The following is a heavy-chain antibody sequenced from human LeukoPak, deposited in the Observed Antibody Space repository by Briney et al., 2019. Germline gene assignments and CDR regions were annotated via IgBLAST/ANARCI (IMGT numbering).Heavy chain of an antibody. CDR3: ARGPSGSYLGAFDI. D-gene: IGHD1-26*01. CDR2: IGAYNGNT. V-gene: IGHV1-18*01. Sequence: ASVKVSCKASGYTFTSYGISWVRQAPGQGLEWMGWIGAYNGNTNYAQKLQGRVTMTTDTSTSTAYMELRSLRSDDTAVYYCARGPSGSYLGAFDIWGQGTMVTVSS. J-gene: IGHJ3*02. CDR1: GYTFTSYG.